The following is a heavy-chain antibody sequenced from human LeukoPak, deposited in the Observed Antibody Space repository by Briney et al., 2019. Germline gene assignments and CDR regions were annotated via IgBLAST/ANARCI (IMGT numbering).Heavy chain of an antibody. CDR3: ALCGSYYAHDAFDI. D-gene: IGHD1-26*01. CDR1: GGSISSYC. V-gene: IGHV4-39*07. J-gene: IGHJ3*02. Sequence: SETLSLTCTVSGGSISSYCWGWIRQPPGKGLEWVGNIYYSGRTYYNPSLESRGTISIDTSNNQFSLKLSSVTAADTAVYYCALCGSYYAHDAFDIWGQGIMVTVSS. CDR2: IYYSGRT.